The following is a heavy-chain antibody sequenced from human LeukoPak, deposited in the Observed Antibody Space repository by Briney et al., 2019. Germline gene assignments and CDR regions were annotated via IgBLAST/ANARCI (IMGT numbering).Heavy chain of an antibody. CDR1: GGTFSSYA. CDR3: VRGPLSIGGFDQIDY. V-gene: IGHV1-69*01. Sequence: SVKVSCKASGGTFSSYAISWVRQAPGQGLEWMGGIIPIFGTANYAQKFQGRVTITADESTSTAYMELSSLRSEDTAVYYCVRGPLSIGGFDQIDYWGQGTLVTVSS. J-gene: IGHJ4*02. D-gene: IGHD2/OR15-2a*01. CDR2: IIPIFGTA.